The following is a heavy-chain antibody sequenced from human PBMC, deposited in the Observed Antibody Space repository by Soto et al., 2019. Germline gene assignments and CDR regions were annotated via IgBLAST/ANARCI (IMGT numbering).Heavy chain of an antibody. CDR1: GVPFSSYG. CDR2: ISGSGGST. V-gene: IGHV3-23*01. Sequence: VGSLVVSCAASGVPFSSYGMSLVRPAPGKGLEWVSAISGSGGSTYYADSVKGRFTISRDNSKNTLYLQMNSLRAEDTAVYYCAKLAYDFWSGYYSDDAFDIWGQGTMVTVS. CDR3: AKLAYDFWSGYYSDDAFDI. D-gene: IGHD3-3*01. J-gene: IGHJ3*02.